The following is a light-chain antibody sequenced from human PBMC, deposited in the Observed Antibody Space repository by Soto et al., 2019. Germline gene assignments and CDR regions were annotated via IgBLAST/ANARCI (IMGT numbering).Light chain of an antibody. Sequence: EIVLTQSPATLSLSPGERATLSCRASQSNSSHLAWYQQRPGQTTRLLMYDASNRATAVPARFSGSGSGTDFTLTISSLEPEDLAVYYCQQRSTWPLTFGGGTKVEIK. CDR2: DAS. J-gene: IGKJ4*01. CDR3: QQRSTWPLT. V-gene: IGKV3-11*01. CDR1: QSNSSH.